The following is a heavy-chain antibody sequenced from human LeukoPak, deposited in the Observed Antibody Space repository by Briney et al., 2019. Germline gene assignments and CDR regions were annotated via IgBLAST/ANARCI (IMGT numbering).Heavy chain of an antibody. CDR1: GFTFRNDE. CDR3: ARDNYDSSGYYFD. CDR2: ISGGGGSM. V-gene: IGHV3-48*03. J-gene: IGHJ4*02. Sequence: PGGSLRLSCAASGFTFRNDEMNWVRQAPGKGLEWVSYISGGGGSMYYADSVKGRFTISRDNAKKSLYLQMNSLRAEDTAVYYCARDNYDSSGYYFDWGQGTLVTVSS. D-gene: IGHD3-22*01.